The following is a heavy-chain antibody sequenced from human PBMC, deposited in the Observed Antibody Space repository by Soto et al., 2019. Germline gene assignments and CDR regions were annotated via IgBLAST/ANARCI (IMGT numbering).Heavy chain of an antibody. CDR2: INHSGST. J-gene: IGHJ5*02. CDR3: ARGRVAARNWFDP. CDR1: GGSFSGYY. Sequence: PSETLSLTCAVYGGSFSGYYWSWIRQPPGKGLGWIGEINHSGSTNYNPSLKGRVTISVDTSKNQFSLKRSSVTAADTAVYYWARGRVAARNWFDPWGQGTRVTVAS. V-gene: IGHV4-34*01. D-gene: IGHD2-15*01.